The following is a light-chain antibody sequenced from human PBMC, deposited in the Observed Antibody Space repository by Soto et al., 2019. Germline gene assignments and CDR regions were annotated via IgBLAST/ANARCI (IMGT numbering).Light chain of an antibody. CDR2: VVS. CDR1: QTISRN. V-gene: IGKV1-39*01. CDR3: QQSYSIPYT. J-gene: IGKJ2*01. Sequence: DIQLTQSPSSLSASVGDRVTITCRASQTISRNLNWYQQKPGEAPRLLMYVVSTLQGGVPSRFSGSESGTYYTLTISSVQPDDFATYYCQQSYSIPYTFGQGTKLEIK.